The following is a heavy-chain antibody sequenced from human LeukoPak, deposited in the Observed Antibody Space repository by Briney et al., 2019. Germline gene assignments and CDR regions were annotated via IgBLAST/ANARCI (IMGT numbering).Heavy chain of an antibody. Sequence: ASVKVSCKVSGYTLTELSMHWVRQAPGQGLEWMGNINPSGGSTTYAQRFQDRVFMTGDTSATTVYMELSSLRSEDTAIYYCAREMPETYYFDYWGQGTLVTAPS. D-gene: IGHD2-2*01. J-gene: IGHJ4*02. V-gene: IGHV1-46*01. CDR2: INPSGGST. CDR1: GYTLTELS. CDR3: AREMPETYYFDY.